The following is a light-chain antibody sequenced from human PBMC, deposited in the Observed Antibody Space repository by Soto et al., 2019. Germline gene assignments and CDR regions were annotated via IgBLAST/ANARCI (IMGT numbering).Light chain of an antibody. CDR1: QSVSSN. V-gene: IGKV3-15*01. Sequence: IVLTQSPGTLSLSPGERATLSCRAGQSVSSNYLAWYQQKLGQAPRLLIYRASTRATGIPARFSGSGSGTEFTLTISSLQSEDFSLYYCHNYEKRPQPFGQGTTVDSK. J-gene: IGKJ1*01. CDR2: RAS. CDR3: HNYEKRPQP.